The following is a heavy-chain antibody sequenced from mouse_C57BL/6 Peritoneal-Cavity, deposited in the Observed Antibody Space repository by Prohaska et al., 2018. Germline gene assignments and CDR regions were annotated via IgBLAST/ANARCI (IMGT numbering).Heavy chain of an antibody. CDR3: ATLVFAY. V-gene: IGHV1-50*01. Sequence: QVQLQQPGAELVKPGASVKLSCKASGYTFTSYWMQWVKQRPGQGLEWIGEIDPSDSYTNYNQKFKGKAILTVDTSSSTAYMQLSSLTSEDSAVYYCATLVFAYWGQGTLVTVSA. CDR1: GYTFTSYW. D-gene: IGHD2-10*02. J-gene: IGHJ3*01. CDR2: IDPSDSYT.